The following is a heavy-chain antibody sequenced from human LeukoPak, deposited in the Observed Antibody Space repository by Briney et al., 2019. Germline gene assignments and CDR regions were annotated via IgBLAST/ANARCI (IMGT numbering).Heavy chain of an antibody. CDR1: GGSITSGNW. CDR2: IHHGGTT. D-gene: IGHD6-13*01. Sequence: PSETLSLTCAVSGGSITSGNWWTWVRQSPGKGLEWIGEIHHGGTTNYNPSLKSRVTISVDKSKNQFSLKLNSVTAADTAVYYCARGHGSSRVVDYYYYYYMDVWGKGTTVTISS. CDR3: ARGHGSSRVVDYYYYYYMDV. V-gene: IGHV4-4*02. J-gene: IGHJ6*03.